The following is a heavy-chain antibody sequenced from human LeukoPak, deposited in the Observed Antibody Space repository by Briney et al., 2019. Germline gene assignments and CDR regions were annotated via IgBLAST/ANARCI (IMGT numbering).Heavy chain of an antibody. J-gene: IGHJ4*02. D-gene: IGHD1-14*01. V-gene: IGHV3-74*01. CDR2: INPGGSSI. CDR3: ARSNQADDY. CDR1: GFTFSSYW. Sequence: GGSLRLSCAASGFTFSSYWMHWVRQVPGKGLVWVARINPGGSSITYADSVKGRFTIARDNAKNTLYLQKDSLRAEDTGVYYCARSNQADDYWGQGTLVTVSS.